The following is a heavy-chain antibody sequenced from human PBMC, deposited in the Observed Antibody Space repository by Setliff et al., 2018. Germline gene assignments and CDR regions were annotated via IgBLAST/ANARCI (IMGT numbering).Heavy chain of an antibody. CDR2: VTPNGGSA. Sequence: ASVKVSCKASGYTFNTYEINWVRQAPGQGLEVMGWVTPNGGSAVYSQKFQGRVTMTASTPLSTAYMELTGLTSEDTAVYFCARGNRGGYIPFEHWSQGTRVTVSS. J-gene: IGHJ4*02. CDR1: GYTFNTYE. V-gene: IGHV1-8*01. CDR3: ARGNRGGYIPFEH. D-gene: IGHD5-12*01.